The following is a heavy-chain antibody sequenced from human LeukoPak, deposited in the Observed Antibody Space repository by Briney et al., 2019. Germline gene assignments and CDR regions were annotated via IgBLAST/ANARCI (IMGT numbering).Heavy chain of an antibody. V-gene: IGHV2-5*02. D-gene: IGHD6-13*01. CDR1: GFSLCTNGVA. J-gene: IGHJ4*02. Sequence: SGPTLVNPTQTLTLTCTFSGFSLCTNGVAVVWIRQPPGKALEWLALIYWDAEKRYSPSLKSRLTITKDTSKNQVVLTMTNMDPVDTATYYCAHRLSSAAAFDSWGQGTLVTVSS. CDR2: IYWDAEK. CDR3: AHRLSSAAAFDS.